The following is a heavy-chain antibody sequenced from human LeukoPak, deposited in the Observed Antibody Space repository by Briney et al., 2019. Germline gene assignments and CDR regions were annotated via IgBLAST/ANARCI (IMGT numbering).Heavy chain of an antibody. D-gene: IGHD2-2*01. CDR2: IYTSGST. J-gene: IGHJ6*03. CDR3: ARVGPQDVVVPARDYYYYMDV. CDR1: GGSISSYY. Sequence: SETLSLTCTVSGGSISSYYWSWIRQPAGKGLEWIGRIYTSGSTNCNPSLKSRVTMSVDTSKNQFSLKLSSVTAADTAVYYCARVGPQDVVVPARDYYYYMDVWGKGTTVTVSS. V-gene: IGHV4-4*07.